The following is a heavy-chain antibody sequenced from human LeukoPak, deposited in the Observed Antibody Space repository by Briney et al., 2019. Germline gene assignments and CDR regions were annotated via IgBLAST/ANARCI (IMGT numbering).Heavy chain of an antibody. Sequence: PSETLPLTCTVSGGSISSGGYYWSWIRQHPGKGLEWIGYIYYSGSTYYNPSLKSRVTISVDTSKNQFSLKLSSVTAADTAVYYCARGIEYYDSSGYPNPDAFDIWGQGTMVTVSS. CDR3: ARGIEYYDSSGYPNPDAFDI. D-gene: IGHD3-22*01. V-gene: IGHV4-31*03. J-gene: IGHJ3*02. CDR1: GGSISSGGYY. CDR2: IYYSGST.